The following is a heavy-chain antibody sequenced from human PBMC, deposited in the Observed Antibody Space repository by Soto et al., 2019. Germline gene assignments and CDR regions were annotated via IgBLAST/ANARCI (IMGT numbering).Heavy chain of an antibody. CDR2: INRDGSEK. J-gene: IGHJ4*02. D-gene: IGHD2-2*01. V-gene: IGHV3-7*01. CDR1: GFTFSSYW. Sequence: GGSLRLSCAASGFTFSSYWMSWVRQAPGKGLEWVANINRDGSEKNYLDSVKGRFTISRDNAKNSLLLQMNSLRAEDTAVYYCARALVVVVPTLLAYWGEGTRVTVS. CDR3: ARALVVVVPTLLAY.